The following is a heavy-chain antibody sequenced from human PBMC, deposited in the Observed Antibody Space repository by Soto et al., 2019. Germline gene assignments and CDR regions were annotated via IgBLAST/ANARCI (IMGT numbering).Heavy chain of an antibody. CDR2: ISSSSSHI. CDR1: GFTLTSYS. Sequence: EVQLVESGGGLVKPGGSLRLSCEASGFTLTSYSMNWVRQASGKGLEWVSSISSSSSHIYYADSVKGLFTISRDNARNSLYLQMNSLRAEDTAVYYCVRERGLSSFYGMDVWGQGTTVTVSS. J-gene: IGHJ6*02. V-gene: IGHV3-21*02. CDR3: VRERGLSSFYGMDV. D-gene: IGHD3-10*01.